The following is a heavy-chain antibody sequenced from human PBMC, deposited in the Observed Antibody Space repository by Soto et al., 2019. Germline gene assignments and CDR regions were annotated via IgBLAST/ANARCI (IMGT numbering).Heavy chain of an antibody. V-gene: IGHV1-46*01. D-gene: IGHD3-22*01. Sequence: ASVKVSCKASGYTFTSYYMHWVRQAPGQGLEWMGIINPSGGSTSYAQKFQGRVTMTRDTSTSTVYMELSSLRSEDTAVYYCASAYYYDSSGYHEAFDIWGQGTMVTVS. CDR2: INPSGGST. J-gene: IGHJ3*02. CDR1: GYTFTSYY. CDR3: ASAYYYDSSGYHEAFDI.